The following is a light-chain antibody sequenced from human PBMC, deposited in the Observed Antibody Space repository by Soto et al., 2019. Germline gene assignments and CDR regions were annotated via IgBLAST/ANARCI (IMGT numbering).Light chain of an antibody. Sequence: EIVLTQSPGTLSLSPGERATLSCRASQSVISTYLAWYQQKPGQAHRLLIYGAYSRATGIQDRFSGSGSGTDFTLTIRRLEPEDFAVYYCKQYGSSPITFGQGTRLEIK. CDR1: QSVISTY. J-gene: IGKJ5*01. CDR3: KQYGSSPIT. V-gene: IGKV3-20*01. CDR2: GAY.